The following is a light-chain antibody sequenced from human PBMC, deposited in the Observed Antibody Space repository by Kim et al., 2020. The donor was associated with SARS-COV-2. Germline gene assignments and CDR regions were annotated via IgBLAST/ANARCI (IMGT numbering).Light chain of an antibody. CDR2: RDY. J-gene: IGLJ3*02. CDR1: NIVRRN. Sequence: VALGQTASITCGGNNIVRRNVHWYQQMPGQAPVLVIYRDYNRPSGIPERFSGSNSGNTATLTISRAQDGDEADYYCQVWDSSTWVFGGGTQLTVL. V-gene: IGLV3-9*01. CDR3: QVWDSSTWV.